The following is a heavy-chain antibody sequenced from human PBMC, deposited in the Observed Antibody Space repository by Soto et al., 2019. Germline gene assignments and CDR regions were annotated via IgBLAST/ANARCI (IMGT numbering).Heavy chain of an antibody. V-gene: IGHV1-24*01. CDR3: AVLVGVTMIVVVPPT. J-gene: IGHJ3*01. Sequence: GASVKVSCKVSGYTLTELSMHWVRQAPGKGLEWMGGFDPEDGETIYAQKFQGRVTMTEVTSTDTAYMELSSLRSEDTAVYYCAVLVGVTMIVVVPPTWGQGTMVTVSS. CDR2: FDPEDGET. CDR1: GYTLTELS. D-gene: IGHD3-22*01.